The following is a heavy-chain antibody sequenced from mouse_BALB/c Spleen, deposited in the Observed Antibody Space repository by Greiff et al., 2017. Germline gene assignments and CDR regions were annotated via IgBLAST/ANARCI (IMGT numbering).Heavy chain of an antibody. CDR2: ISSGGSYT. Sequence: EVKLVESGGDLVKPGGSLKLSCAASGFTFSSYGMSWVRQTPDKRLEWVATISSGGSYTYYPDSVKGRFTISRDNAKNTLYLQMSSLKSEDTAMYYCARRDYDEDWFAYWGQGTLVTVSA. CDR3: ARRDYDEDWFAY. D-gene: IGHD2-4*01. J-gene: IGHJ3*01. V-gene: IGHV5-6*02. CDR1: GFTFSSYG.